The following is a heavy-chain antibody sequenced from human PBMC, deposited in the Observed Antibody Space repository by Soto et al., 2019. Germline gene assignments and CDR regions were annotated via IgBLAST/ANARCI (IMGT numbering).Heavy chain of an antibody. D-gene: IGHD6-19*01. V-gene: IGHV4-39*01. J-gene: IGHJ4*02. Sequence: QLQLQESGPGLVKPSETLSLTCTVSGGSISSSSYYWGWIRQPPGKGLEWIGSIYYSGSTYYNPSLKSRVTISVDTSKNQFSLKLSSVTAADTAVYYCATYSSGWYYFDYWGQGNLVTVSS. CDR2: IYYSGST. CDR3: ATYSSGWYYFDY. CDR1: GGSISSSSYY.